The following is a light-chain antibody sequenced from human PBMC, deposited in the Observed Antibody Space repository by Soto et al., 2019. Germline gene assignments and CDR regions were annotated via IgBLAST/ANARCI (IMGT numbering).Light chain of an antibody. V-gene: IGKV3-20*01. CDR1: QSISNDY. Sequence: EIVLTQSPGTLSLSPGERATLSCRASQSISNDYLAWYQQKPGQSPRLLIYRASSRATGIPDRFSGSGSGTEFTLTISRLEPEDFAVYYCHQYGSSPYTFGQGTKLEIK. CDR3: HQYGSSPYT. CDR2: RAS. J-gene: IGKJ2*01.